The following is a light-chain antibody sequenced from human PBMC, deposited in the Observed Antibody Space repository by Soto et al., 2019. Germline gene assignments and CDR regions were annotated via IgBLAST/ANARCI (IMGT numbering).Light chain of an antibody. V-gene: IGKV1-5*01. CDR1: QSIVNW. CDR2: DAS. CDR3: QRYDSYSRT. J-gene: IGKJ1*01. Sequence: DIQMTQSPSTLSASVGDRVTITCRARQSIVNWWAWYQQKPGKAPKLLSYDASSLESGVPSRFRGSGSWTEFTLTIPSLQPDDFATYYCQRYDSYSRTVGQGTKVELK.